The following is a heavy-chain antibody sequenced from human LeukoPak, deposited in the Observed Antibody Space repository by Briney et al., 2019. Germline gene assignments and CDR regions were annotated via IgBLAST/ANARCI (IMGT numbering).Heavy chain of an antibody. CDR3: ARGEIVGATKLKIMPDY. J-gene: IGHJ4*02. CDR2: INPNSGGT. D-gene: IGHD1-26*01. Sequence: GASVKVSCKASGYTSTGYYMHWVRQAPGQGLEWMGRINPNSGGTNYAQKFQGRVTMTRDTSISTAYMELSRLRSDDTAVYYCARGEIVGATKLKIMPDYWGQGTLVTVSS. V-gene: IGHV1-2*06. CDR1: GYTSTGYY.